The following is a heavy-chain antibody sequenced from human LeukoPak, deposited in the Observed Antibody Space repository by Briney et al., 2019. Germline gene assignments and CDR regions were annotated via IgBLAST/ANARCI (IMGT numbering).Heavy chain of an antibody. D-gene: IGHD3-16*01. CDR3: AXXXXXXTGPGGYYYYYMDV. J-gene: IGHJ6*03. V-gene: IGHV4-59*01. CDR2: ISYSGST. CDR1: GGSISSYY. Sequence: PSETLSLTCTVSGGSISSYYWSWIRQPPGKGLEWIGFISYSGSTIYSPSLESRVTISVDTSRNQFSLRLSSVTAADTAVYYCAXXXXXXTGPGGYYYYYMDVWGKGTTVTVSS.